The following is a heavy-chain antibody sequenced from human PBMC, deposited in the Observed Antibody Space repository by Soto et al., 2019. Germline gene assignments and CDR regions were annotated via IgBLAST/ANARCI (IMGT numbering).Heavy chain of an antibody. J-gene: IGHJ4*02. CDR3: ARLQAAAGDNDLTFDY. D-gene: IGHD6-13*01. CDR1: GYSFTSYW. Sequence: EVQLVQSGAEVKKPGESLRISCKGSGYSFTSYWISWVGQMPGKGLEWMGRIDPSDSYTNYSPSFQGHVTISADKSISTAYLQWSSRKASDTAIYYCARLQAAAGDNDLTFDYWGQGTLVTVSS. V-gene: IGHV5-10-1*01. CDR2: IDPSDSYT.